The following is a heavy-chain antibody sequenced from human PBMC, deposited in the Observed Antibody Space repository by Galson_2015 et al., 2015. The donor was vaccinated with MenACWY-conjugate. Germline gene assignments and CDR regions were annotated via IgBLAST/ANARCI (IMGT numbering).Heavy chain of an antibody. CDR3: ARTDTAMEN. CDR2: TRSKANSYTT. V-gene: IGHV3-72*01. J-gene: IGHJ4*02. CDR1: GFTFSDHY. Sequence: SLRLSCAASGFTFSDHYMDWVRQAPGKGLEWVGRTRSKANSYTTEYAASVKGRFTISRDDSKNSLYLQMNSLKTEDTAVYYCARTDTAMENWGQGTLVTVSS. D-gene: IGHD5-18*01.